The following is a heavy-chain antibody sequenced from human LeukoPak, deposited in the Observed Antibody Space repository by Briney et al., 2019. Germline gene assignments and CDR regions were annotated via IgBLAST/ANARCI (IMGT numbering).Heavy chain of an antibody. Sequence: GASVKVSCKASGGTFSSYAISWVRQAPGQGLEWMGGIIPIFGTANYAQKFQGRVTMTRDTSTSTVYMELSSLRSEDTAVYYCASDRTGLHGMDVWGQGTTVTVSS. CDR1: GGTFSSYA. CDR2: IIPIFGTA. D-gene: IGHD3/OR15-3a*01. V-gene: IGHV1-69*05. CDR3: ASDRTGLHGMDV. J-gene: IGHJ6*02.